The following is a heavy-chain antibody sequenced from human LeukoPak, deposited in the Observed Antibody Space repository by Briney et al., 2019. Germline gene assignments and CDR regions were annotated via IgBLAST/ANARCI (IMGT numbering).Heavy chain of an antibody. Sequence: SETLSLTCTVSGYSVSSGFYWGWIRRPPGKGLEWIASIYHSGDTYYNPSLRSRVTISLDTSKNQLSLKLSSATAADTAVYYCARSKAHLSTSWYGNWFDPWGQGTLVTVSS. CDR1: GYSVSSGFY. D-gene: IGHD2-2*01. V-gene: IGHV4-38-2*02. CDR2: IYHSGDT. J-gene: IGHJ5*02. CDR3: ARSKAHLSTSWYGNWFDP.